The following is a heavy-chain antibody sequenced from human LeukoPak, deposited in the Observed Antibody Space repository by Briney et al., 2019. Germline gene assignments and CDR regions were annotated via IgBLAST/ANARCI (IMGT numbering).Heavy chain of an antibody. D-gene: IGHD6-13*01. CDR1: GYSFTSYG. CDR2: ISAYNGNT. Sequence: ASVKVSCKTSGYSFTSYGISWVRQAPGQGLEWMGWISAYNGNTNYAQKVQGRVTMTTDTSTSTAYMELRSLRSDDTAVYYCARDRWYSRNWNDAVDIWGQGTLVTVSS. V-gene: IGHV1-18*01. CDR3: ARDRWYSRNWNDAVDI. J-gene: IGHJ3*02.